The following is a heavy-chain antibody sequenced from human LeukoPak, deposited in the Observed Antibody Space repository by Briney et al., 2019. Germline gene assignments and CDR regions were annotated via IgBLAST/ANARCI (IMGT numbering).Heavy chain of an antibody. CDR1: GGTFSSYA. D-gene: IGHD2-15*01. CDR3: AIGPYCSGGSCYSFFDY. J-gene: IGHJ4*02. V-gene: IGHV1-69*13. Sequence: GASVKVSCKASGGTFSSYAISWVRQAPGQGLEWMRGIIPIFGTANYAQKFQGRVTITADESTSTAYMELSSLRSEDTAVYYCAIGPYCSGGSCYSFFDYWGQGTLVTVSS. CDR2: IIPIFGTA.